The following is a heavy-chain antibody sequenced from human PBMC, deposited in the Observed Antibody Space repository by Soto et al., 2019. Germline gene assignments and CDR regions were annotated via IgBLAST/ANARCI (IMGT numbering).Heavy chain of an antibody. V-gene: IGHV3-30*18. CDR2: ISYDGSNK. D-gene: IGHD3-10*01. J-gene: IGHJ6*02. CDR3: AKELKGRVYYYYGMDV. CDR1: GFTFSSYG. Sequence: PGGSLRLSCAASGFTFSSYGMHWVRQAPGKGLEWVAVISYDGSNKYYADSVKGRFTISRDNSKNTLYLQMNSLRAEDTAVYYCAKELKGRVYYYYGMDVWGQGTTVTVSS.